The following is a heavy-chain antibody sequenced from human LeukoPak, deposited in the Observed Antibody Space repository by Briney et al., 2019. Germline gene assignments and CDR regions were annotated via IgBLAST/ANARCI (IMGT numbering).Heavy chain of an antibody. CDR2: IYPGDSDT. D-gene: IGHD5-12*01. Sequence: GESLKISCKGSGYSFTSYWIGWVRQMPGKGLEWMGIIYPGDSDTRYSPSFQGQVTISADKSISTAYLQWSSLRSEDTAVYYCARERSGGYSGYVDFDYWGQGTLVTVSS. CDR1: GYSFTSYW. V-gene: IGHV5-51*01. J-gene: IGHJ4*02. CDR3: ARERSGGYSGYVDFDY.